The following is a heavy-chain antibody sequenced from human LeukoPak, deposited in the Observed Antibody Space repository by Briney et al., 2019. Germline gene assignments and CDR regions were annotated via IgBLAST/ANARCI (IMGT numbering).Heavy chain of an antibody. D-gene: IGHD3-10*01. CDR2: IRNDGNDK. CDR3: AREGAFITMVRGVIMDV. J-gene: IGHJ6*03. Sequence: GGSLRLSCAASGFTFSDYGIHWVRQAPGKGLEWVAFIRNDGNDKCYADSVKGRFTISRDNSKNTLYLQMNSLRAEDTAVYYCAREGAFITMVRGVIMDVWGKGTTVTISS. V-gene: IGHV3-30*02. CDR1: GFTFSDYG.